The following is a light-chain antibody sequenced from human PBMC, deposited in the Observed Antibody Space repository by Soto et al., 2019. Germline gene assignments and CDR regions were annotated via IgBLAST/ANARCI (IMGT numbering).Light chain of an antibody. Sequence: EIVLTQSPGTLSLSPGERATLSCRASQTISSNSLVWYQQRPGQAPRLLLYDAFSRATGVTDRFSGSGSATDFNLTISRLEHEDFAVYYCEQYGSSPYTFGQGTKQEIK. CDR2: DAF. J-gene: IGKJ2*01. CDR3: EQYGSSPYT. V-gene: IGKV3-20*01. CDR1: QTISSNS.